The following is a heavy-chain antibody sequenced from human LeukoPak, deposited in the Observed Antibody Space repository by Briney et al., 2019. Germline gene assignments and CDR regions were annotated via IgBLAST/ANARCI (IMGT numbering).Heavy chain of an antibody. CDR1: GLTFTSSA. J-gene: IGHJ4*02. D-gene: IGHD6-19*01. CDR2: IVVGSGNT. V-gene: IGHV1-58*01. Sequence: GASVKVSCKASGLTFTSSAVQWVRQARGQRLKWIGWIVVGSGNTNYAQKFQERVTITRDMSTSTAYMELSSLRSEDTAVYYCAALPGYSSGWSIDYWGQGTLVTVSS. CDR3: AALPGYSSGWSIDY.